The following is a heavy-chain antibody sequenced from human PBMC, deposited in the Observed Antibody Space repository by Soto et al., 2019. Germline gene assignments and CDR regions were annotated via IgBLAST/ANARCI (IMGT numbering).Heavy chain of an antibody. J-gene: IGHJ4*02. D-gene: IGHD3-9*01. Sequence: GGSLRLSCAASGFTFGKYWMAWVRQAPGKGLEWLANIKRDGSEKYYVDSVKGRFSISRDNAKNSLYLQMSSLRVEETAVYYCARHDDRDDNYWGQGTLVTVSS. V-gene: IGHV3-7*01. CDR1: GFTFGKYW. CDR2: IKRDGSEK. CDR3: ARHDDRDDNY.